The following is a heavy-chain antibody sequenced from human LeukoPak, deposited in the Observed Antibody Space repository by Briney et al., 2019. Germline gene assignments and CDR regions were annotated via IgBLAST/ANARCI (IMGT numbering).Heavy chain of an antibody. J-gene: IGHJ4*02. Sequence: GGSLRLSCAVSGFTFSSYWMTWVRQAPGKGLEWEANIKQDGGEKYYVNSVKGRFTISRDNAKNSLYLEMNSLRVEDTAIYYCARDGRPLDYWGLGTLVTVSS. CDR2: IKQDGGEK. D-gene: IGHD3/OR15-3a*01. V-gene: IGHV3-7*01. CDR3: ARDGRPLDY. CDR1: GFTFSSYW.